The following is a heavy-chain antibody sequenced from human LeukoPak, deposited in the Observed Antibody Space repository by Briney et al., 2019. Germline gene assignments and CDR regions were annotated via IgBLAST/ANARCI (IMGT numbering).Heavy chain of an antibody. CDR1: GYSIRSGSY. CDR2: MFHSGDT. D-gene: IGHD4-17*01. V-gene: IGHV4-38-2*01. Sequence: SETLSLTCDVSGYSIRSGSYWCWIRQPPGKGLEWIGCMFHSGDTYHNPSLKSRVTISADTSKNQFSLKLSSVTAADTAVYYCAKVGAYGDYASHDYWGQGTLVTVSS. J-gene: IGHJ4*02. CDR3: AKVGAYGDYASHDY.